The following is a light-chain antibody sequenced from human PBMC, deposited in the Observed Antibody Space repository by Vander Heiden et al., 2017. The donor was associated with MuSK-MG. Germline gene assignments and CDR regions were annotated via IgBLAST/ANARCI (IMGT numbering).Light chain of an antibody. V-gene: IGKV1-39*01. CDR2: AAS. CDR1: QSISTN. CDR3: QQSDSTPMT. Sequence: DIQMTQSPSSLSASVGDRVTITCRASQSISTNLNWYQQKPGKAPKFLIYAASTLQSGVPSRFSGSGSGTDFTLTISRLQPEDFATYYCQQSDSTPMTFGQGTKVEIK. J-gene: IGKJ2*01.